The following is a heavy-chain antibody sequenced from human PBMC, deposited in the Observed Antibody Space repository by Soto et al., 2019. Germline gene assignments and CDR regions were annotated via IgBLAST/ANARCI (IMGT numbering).Heavy chain of an antibody. V-gene: IGHV3-23*01. Sequence: EVQLLESGGGLVQPGGSLRLSCAASGFTFSSYAMSWVRQAPGKGLEWVSTISGSGGSAYYADSVKGRFTITRDNSKNTRYLQMNSLIADYTGVYYCARRTSGWYLDYWGQGTLVTVSS. CDR3: ARRTSGWYLDY. J-gene: IGHJ4*02. D-gene: IGHD6-19*01. CDR2: ISGSGGSA. CDR1: GFTFSSYA.